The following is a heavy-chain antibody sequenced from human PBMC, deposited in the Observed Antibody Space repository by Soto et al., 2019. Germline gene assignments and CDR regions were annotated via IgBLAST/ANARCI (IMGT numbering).Heavy chain of an antibody. J-gene: IGHJ4*02. CDR3: AHRQDRYCSGGSCPLFDY. Sequence: QITLKESGPPLVNPTQTLTLTCTFSGFSLSTSGVGVGWIRQPPGKALEWLALIYWDDDKRYSPSLKSRLTITKDTSKTHVVLTMTNMDPVDTATYSCAHRQDRYCSGGSCPLFDYWGQGTLVTVSS. CDR1: GFSLSTSGVG. D-gene: IGHD2-15*01. CDR2: IYWDDDK. V-gene: IGHV2-5*02.